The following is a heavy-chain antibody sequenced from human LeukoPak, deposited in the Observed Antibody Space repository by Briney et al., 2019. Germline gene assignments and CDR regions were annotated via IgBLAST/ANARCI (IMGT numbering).Heavy chain of an antibody. CDR2: ISPYNSNT. J-gene: IGHJ4*02. D-gene: IGHD6-13*01. CDR3: ARGTRQQLDY. V-gene: IGHV1-18*04. Sequence: GASVKVSCKTSGYTFTTYTIAWVRQAPGQGLEWIGWISPYNSNTDYTHKLQGRITVTTDTSTSTAYMELRSLRSDDTALYYCARGTRQQLDYWGQGTLVSASS. CDR1: GYTFTTYT.